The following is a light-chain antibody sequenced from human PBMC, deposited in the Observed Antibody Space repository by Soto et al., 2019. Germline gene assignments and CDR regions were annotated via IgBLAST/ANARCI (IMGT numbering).Light chain of an antibody. CDR1: SSDVGGYDL. V-gene: IGLV2-11*01. J-gene: IGLJ2*01. CDR2: DVS. Sequence: QSALTQPASVSGSPGQSITISCTGTSSDVGGYDLVSWYQHHPGKVPKLMIFDVSARPSGVPDRFSGSKSANTASLTISGLQAEDEADYYCCSYAGTYTPLFGGGTKLTVL. CDR3: CSYAGTYTPL.